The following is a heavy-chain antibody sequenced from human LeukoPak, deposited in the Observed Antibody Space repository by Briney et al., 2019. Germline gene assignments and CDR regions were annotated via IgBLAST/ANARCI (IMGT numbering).Heavy chain of an antibody. Sequence: GASVKVSCRASGYTFTGYYMHWVRQAPGQGLEWMGWINPNSGGTNYAQKFQGRVTMTRDTSISTAYMELSRLRSDDTAVYYCARGNGVVPAAMHHYYGGSFDYWGQGTLVTVSS. CDR2: INPNSGGT. V-gene: IGHV1-2*02. D-gene: IGHD2-2*01. CDR3: ARGNGVVPAAMHHYYGGSFDY. J-gene: IGHJ4*02. CDR1: GYTFTGYY.